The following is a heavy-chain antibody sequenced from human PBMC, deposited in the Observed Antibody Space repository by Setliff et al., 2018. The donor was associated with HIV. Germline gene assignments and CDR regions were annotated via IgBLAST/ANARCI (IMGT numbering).Heavy chain of an antibody. CDR2: INHSGKT. V-gene: IGHV4-34*01. Sequence: SETLSLTCAVYGGSFSGYYWTWIRQPPGKGLEWIGDINHSGKTNYNRSLKSRVTISLDTSKNQFSLRLTSVTAADTAVYYCAREGGAGRGSWYGAYWCDPWGQGTLVTVSS. CDR1: GGSFSGYY. J-gene: IGHJ5*02. D-gene: IGHD6-13*01. CDR3: AREGGAGRGSWYGAYWCDP.